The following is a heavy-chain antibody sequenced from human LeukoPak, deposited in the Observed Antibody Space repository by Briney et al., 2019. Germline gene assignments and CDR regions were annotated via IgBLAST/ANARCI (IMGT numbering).Heavy chain of an antibody. D-gene: IGHD2-15*01. CDR1: GGSISSSSYY. CDR3: VAVGGDY. J-gene: IGHJ4*02. CDR2: IYYSGST. V-gene: IGHV4-39*01. Sequence: SETLSLTCTVSGGSISSSSYYWGWNRQPPGKGLEWIGSIYYSGSTYYNPSLKSRVTISVDTSKNQFSLKLSSVTAADTAVYYCVAVGGDYWGQGTLVTVSS.